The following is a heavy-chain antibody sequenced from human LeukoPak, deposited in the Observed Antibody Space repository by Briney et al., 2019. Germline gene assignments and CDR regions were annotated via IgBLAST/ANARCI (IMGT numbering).Heavy chain of an antibody. D-gene: IGHD3-22*01. J-gene: IGHJ3*02. CDR2: ISSSSSSYI. CDR1: GFTFSSYS. CDR3: ARVIAPTDAFDI. V-gene: IGHV3-21*01. Sequence: GASLRLSCAASGFTFSSYSMNWVRQAPGKGLEWVSSISSSSSSYIYYADSVKGRFTISRDNAKNSLYLQMNSLRAEDTAVYYCARVIAPTDAFDIWGQGTMVTVSS.